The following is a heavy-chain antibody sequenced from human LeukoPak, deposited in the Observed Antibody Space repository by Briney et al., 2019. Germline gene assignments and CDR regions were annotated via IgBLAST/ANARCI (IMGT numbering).Heavy chain of an antibody. CDR1: GGSISSSSYY. CDR2: IYYSGST. V-gene: IGHV4-39*01. D-gene: IGHD6-19*01. Sequence: PSETLSLTCTVPGGSISSSSYYWGWIRQPPGKGLEWIGSIYYSGSTYYNPSLKSRVTISVDTSKNQFSLKLSSVTAADTAVYYCARRARYSSGNYYFDYWGQGTLVTVSS. J-gene: IGHJ4*02. CDR3: ARRARYSSGNYYFDY.